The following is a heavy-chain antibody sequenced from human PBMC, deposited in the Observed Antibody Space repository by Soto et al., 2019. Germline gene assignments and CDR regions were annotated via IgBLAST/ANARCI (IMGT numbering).Heavy chain of an antibody. CDR3: ARDHVPSYYYGMDV. CDR1: GYTFTGYY. CDR2: INPNSGGT. J-gene: IGHJ6*02. V-gene: IGHV1-2*04. Sequence: ASVKVSCKASGYTFTGYYMHWVRQAPGQGLEWMGWINPNSGGTNYAQKFQGWVTMTRDTSISTAYMELSRLRSDDTAVYYCARDHVPSYYYGMDVWGQGTTVTVSS.